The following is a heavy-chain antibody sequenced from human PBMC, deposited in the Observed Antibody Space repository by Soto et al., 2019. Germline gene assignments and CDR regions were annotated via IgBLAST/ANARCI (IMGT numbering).Heavy chain of an antibody. J-gene: IGHJ6*03. CDR2: IYPGDSDT. V-gene: IGHV5-51*01. D-gene: IGHD2-2*01. CDR3: ARHSSTIHHYYYMDV. CDR1: GYSFTSYW. Sequence: PGESLKISCKGSGYSFTSYWIGWVRQMPGKGLELMGIIYPGDSDTRYSPSFQGQVTISADKSISTAYLQWSSLKASDTAIYYCARHSSTIHHYYYMDVWGKGTTVTVSS.